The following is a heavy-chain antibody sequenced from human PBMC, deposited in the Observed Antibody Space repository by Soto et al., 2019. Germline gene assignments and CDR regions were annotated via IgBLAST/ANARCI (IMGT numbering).Heavy chain of an antibody. D-gene: IGHD6-19*01. V-gene: IGHV3-48*01. J-gene: IGHJ1*01. Sequence: GGSLRLSCAASGFTFSSYSMNWVRQAPGKGLEWVSYISSSSSTIYYADSVKGRFTISRDNAKNSLYLQMNSLRAEDTAVYYCARGTTSSGWFNPPEYFQHWGQGTLVTVSS. CDR1: GFTFSSYS. CDR2: ISSSSSTI. CDR3: ARGTTSSGWFNPPEYFQH.